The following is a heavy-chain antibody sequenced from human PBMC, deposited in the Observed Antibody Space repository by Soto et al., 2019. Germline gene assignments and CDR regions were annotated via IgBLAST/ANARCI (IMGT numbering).Heavy chain of an antibody. CDR1: GFTFSSYA. CDR2: ISGSGGST. D-gene: IGHD5-18*01. CDR3: AKDPRKGYLGRGWFDP. Sequence: GGSLRLSCAASGFTFSSYAMSWVRQAPGKGLEWVSAISGSGGSTYYADSVKGRFTISRDNSKNTLYLQMNSLRAEDTAVYYCAKDPRKGYLGRGWFDPWGQGTRVTVSS. V-gene: IGHV3-23*01. J-gene: IGHJ5*02.